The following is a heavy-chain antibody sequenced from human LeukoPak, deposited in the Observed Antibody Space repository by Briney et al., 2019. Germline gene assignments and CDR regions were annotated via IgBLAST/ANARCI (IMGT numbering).Heavy chain of an antibody. D-gene: IGHD5-12*01. CDR3: AREEGWLTQGFMDV. Sequence: GGSLRLSCAASGFTFSSYWMSWVRQAPGKGLEWVANIKQDGSEKYYVDSVKGRFTISRDNAKNSLYLQMNSLRAEDTAVYYCAREEGWLTQGFMDVWGKGTTVTVSS. J-gene: IGHJ6*03. CDR2: IKQDGSEK. CDR1: GFTFSSYW. V-gene: IGHV3-7*01.